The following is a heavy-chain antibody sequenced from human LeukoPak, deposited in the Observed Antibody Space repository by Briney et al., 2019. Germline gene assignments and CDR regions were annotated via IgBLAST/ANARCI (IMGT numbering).Heavy chain of an antibody. CDR3: ARSPNSGYDPFDY. CDR2: IYYSGTT. Sequence: SETLSLTCTVSGGSISSNYWCWIRQPPGKGLEWIGSIYYSGTTYYNPSLKTRVTISVDTSKNQFSLKLSSVTAADTAVYYCARSPNSGYDPFDYWGQGTLVTVSS. V-gene: IGHV4-39*01. J-gene: IGHJ4*02. CDR1: GGSISSNY. D-gene: IGHD5-12*01.